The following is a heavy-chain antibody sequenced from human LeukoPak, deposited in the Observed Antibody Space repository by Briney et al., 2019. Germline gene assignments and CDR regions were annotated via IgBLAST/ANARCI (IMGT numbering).Heavy chain of an antibody. D-gene: IGHD1-14*01. J-gene: IGHJ4*02. CDR1: GFSFSSYA. V-gene: IGHV3-33*08. CDR3: ARGYLGAQYYFDY. Sequence: GGSLRLSCAASGFSFSSYAMSWVRQAPAKGLEWVAVIWFDGSGKYYADSVKGRFTISRDNSKNTLYLQMNSLRAEDTAVYYCARGYLGAQYYFDYWGQGALVTVSS. CDR2: IWFDGSGK.